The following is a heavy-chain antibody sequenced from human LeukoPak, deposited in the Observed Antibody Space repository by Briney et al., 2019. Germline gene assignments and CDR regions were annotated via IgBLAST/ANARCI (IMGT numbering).Heavy chain of an antibody. D-gene: IGHD3-10*01. CDR1: GDSISSYY. Sequence: PSETLSLTCTVSGDSISSYYWSWIRQPPGKGLEWIGYIDYSGSTSYSPSLKSRVTMSVDTSKKQFSLKLTSVTAADTAVYYCAKSGSYYYCYMDVWGKGTTVTVSS. CDR3: AKSGSYYYCYMDV. CDR2: IDYSGST. J-gene: IGHJ6*03. V-gene: IGHV4-59*08.